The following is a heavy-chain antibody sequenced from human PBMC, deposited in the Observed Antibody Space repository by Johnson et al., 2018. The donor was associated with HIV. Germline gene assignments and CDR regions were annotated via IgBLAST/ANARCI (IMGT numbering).Heavy chain of an antibody. V-gene: IGHV3-NL1*01. CDR2: LFSGGTT. CDR1: GFSFSSYG. Sequence: QVQLVESGGDVVQPGGALRLSCAASGFSFSSYGMHWVRQAPGNGLEWVSVLFSGGTTYYADSVNGRFTIARDNSKNTLYLQMNSLRAEDTALYYCARDRDLGRAFDIWGQGTMVTVSS. D-gene: IGHD1-26*01. J-gene: IGHJ3*02. CDR3: ARDRDLGRAFDI.